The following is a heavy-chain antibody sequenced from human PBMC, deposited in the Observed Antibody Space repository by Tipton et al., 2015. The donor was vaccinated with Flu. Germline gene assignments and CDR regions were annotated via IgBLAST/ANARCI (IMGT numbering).Heavy chain of an antibody. CDR2: IYPDGSDT. Sequence: VQLVQSGAEVKKPGESLKISCKGSRYSFTDSWIGWVRQMPGKGLEWMGIIYPDGSDTRYGPSFQGQVTMSVDKSIRVAYLQWSSLKASDTAMYYCARRDILTGYFDYWGQGTLVTVSS. J-gene: IGHJ4*02. CDR1: RYSFTDSW. CDR3: ARRDILTGYFDY. V-gene: IGHV5-51*01. D-gene: IGHD3-9*01.